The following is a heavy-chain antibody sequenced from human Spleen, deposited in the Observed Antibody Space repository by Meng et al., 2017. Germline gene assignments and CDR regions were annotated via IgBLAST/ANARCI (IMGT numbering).Heavy chain of an antibody. J-gene: IGHJ5*02. Sequence: QVQLQESGPGLVKPSQTLSLTFTVSGGSISSGTYNWGWNRQLPGKGLEWIAYIHYSGSTYYSPSLKSRVTISVDTSKNQLSLKLSSMTAADTAVYYCARYVFDSSSLYSNWFDPWGQGTLVTVSS. V-gene: IGHV4-31*03. CDR3: ARYVFDSSSLYSNWFDP. D-gene: IGHD3-22*01. CDR2: IHYSGST. CDR1: GGSISSGTYN.